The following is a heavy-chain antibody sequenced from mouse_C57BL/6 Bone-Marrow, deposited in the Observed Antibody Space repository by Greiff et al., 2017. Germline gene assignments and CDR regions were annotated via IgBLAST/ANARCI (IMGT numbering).Heavy chain of an antibody. V-gene: IGHV1-81*01. D-gene: IGHD2-4*01. CDR1: GYTFTSYG. CDR3: AGGLRRWFAY. Sequence: VKLVESGAELARPGASVKLSCKASGYTFTSYGISWVKQRTGQGLEWIGEIYPRSGNTYYNEKFKGKATLTADKSSSTAYMQLRSLTSEDSAVYFCAGGLRRWFAYGGQGTLVTVSA. J-gene: IGHJ3*01. CDR2: IYPRSGNT.